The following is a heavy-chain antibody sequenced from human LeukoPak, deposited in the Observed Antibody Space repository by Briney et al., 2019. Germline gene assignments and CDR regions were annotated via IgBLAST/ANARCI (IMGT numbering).Heavy chain of an antibody. Sequence: PSETLSLTCSVSGGSMNSYYWSWIRQSPGKGLGWIGYIYYSGSTNYNLSLKSRVTISVDTSKNQFSLKLSSVTAADTAVYYCARHVWLQPFDYWGQGTLVTVSS. J-gene: IGHJ4*02. D-gene: IGHD3-9*01. CDR1: GGSMNSYY. CDR2: IYYSGST. CDR3: ARHVWLQPFDY. V-gene: IGHV4-59*08.